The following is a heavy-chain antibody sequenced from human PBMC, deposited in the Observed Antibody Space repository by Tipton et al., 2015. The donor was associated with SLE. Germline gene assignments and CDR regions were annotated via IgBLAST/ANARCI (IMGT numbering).Heavy chain of an antibody. Sequence: TLSLTCAVYGGSFSGYYWSWIRQPPGKGLEWIGEINHSGSTNYNPSLKSRVTISVDTSKNQFSPKLSSVTAADTAVYSCARGTYYDFWSGSNYYMDVWGKGTTVTVSS. J-gene: IGHJ6*03. CDR2: INHSGST. CDR1: GGSFSGYY. D-gene: IGHD3-3*01. CDR3: ARGTYYDFWSGSNYYMDV. V-gene: IGHV4-34*01.